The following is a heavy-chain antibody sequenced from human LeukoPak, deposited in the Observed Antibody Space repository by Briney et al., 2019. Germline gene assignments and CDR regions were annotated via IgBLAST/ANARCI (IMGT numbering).Heavy chain of an antibody. CDR2: IYSGGST. CDR1: GFTVSSNY. V-gene: IGHV3-53*01. Sequence: GGSLRLSCAASGFTVSSNYMSWVRQAPGKGLEWVSVIYSGGSTYYADSVKGRFTISRDNSKNTLYLQMNSLRAEDTALYNCARGANYYDSSGYRSDWGQGTLVTVFS. CDR3: ARGANYYDSSGYRSD. J-gene: IGHJ4*02. D-gene: IGHD3-22*01.